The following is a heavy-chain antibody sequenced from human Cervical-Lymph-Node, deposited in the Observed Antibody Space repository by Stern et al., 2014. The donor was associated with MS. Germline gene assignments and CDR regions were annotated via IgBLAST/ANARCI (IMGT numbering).Heavy chain of an antibody. CDR1: GGPISRSPYY. Sequence: QLQLRESGPGLVKPSETLSLTCTVSGGPISRSPYYWGWIRQPPGKGLEWIGSLYYSGDTYYNPSLKSRVTISVDTSKHQFSLKLPPGTAPEQAGVYWWRKNGGYSPGVDYWGQGTLVTVSS. D-gene: IGHD4-23*01. CDR2: LYYSGDT. V-gene: IGHV4-39*01. CDR3: WRKNGGYSPGVDY. J-gene: IGHJ4*02.